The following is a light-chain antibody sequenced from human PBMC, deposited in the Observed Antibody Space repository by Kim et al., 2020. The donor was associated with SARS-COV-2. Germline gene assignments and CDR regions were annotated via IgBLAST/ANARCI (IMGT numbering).Light chain of an antibody. V-gene: IGLV3-19*01. CDR2: GDK. CDR1: SLRGYY. J-gene: IGLJ3*02. Sequence: ALGQTVTITCQGDSLRGYYASWFRQKSGQAHILVIYGDKNRPSGIPDRFSGSGSGNTASLTITGAQAEDEADYYCNSRDSSGNHVLFGGGTKLTVL. CDR3: NSRDSSGNHVL.